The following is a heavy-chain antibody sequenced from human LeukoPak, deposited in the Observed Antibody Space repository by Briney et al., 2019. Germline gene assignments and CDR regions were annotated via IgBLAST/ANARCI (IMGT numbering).Heavy chain of an antibody. Sequence: SVKVSCKASGGTFSSYAISWVRQAPGQGLEWMGGIIPIFGIANYAQKFQGRVTITADKSTSTAYMELSSLRSEDTAVYYCAREKRSGSGRAGAFDIWGQGTMVTVSS. D-gene: IGHD3-10*01. CDR3: AREKRSGSGRAGAFDI. V-gene: IGHV1-69*10. J-gene: IGHJ3*02. CDR1: GGTFSSYA. CDR2: IIPIFGIA.